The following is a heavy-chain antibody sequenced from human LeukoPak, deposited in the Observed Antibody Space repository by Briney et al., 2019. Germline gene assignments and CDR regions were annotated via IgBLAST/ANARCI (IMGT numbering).Heavy chain of an antibody. CDR1: GFTFSSFS. D-gene: IGHD2-2*01. CDR3: ARDGGGYCSSTSCYVNDY. J-gene: IGHJ4*02. Sequence: GGSLRLSCAASGFTFSSFSMNWVRQAPVKALEWVSSISSSSSDIYYANSVRGRFTISRDNAKNSLYLQMNSMRAEDTAVYYCARDGGGYCSSTSCYVNDYWGQGTLVTVSS. CDR2: ISSSSSDI. V-gene: IGHV3-21*01.